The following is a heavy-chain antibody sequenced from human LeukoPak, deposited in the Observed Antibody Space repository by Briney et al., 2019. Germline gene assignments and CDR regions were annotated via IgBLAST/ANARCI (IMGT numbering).Heavy chain of an antibody. Sequence: GGSLRLSCAASGFTFSSYWMNWVRLAPGKGLELVANIKQDESEKYYVDSVKGRFTISRDNVKNSLYLQMNNLRAEDTAVYYCARVLDSSTSRYQSLKYWGQGTLVTVSS. V-gene: IGHV3-7*01. D-gene: IGHD2-2*01. CDR3: ARVLDSSTSRYQSLKY. CDR2: IKQDESEK. CDR1: GFTFSSYW. J-gene: IGHJ4*02.